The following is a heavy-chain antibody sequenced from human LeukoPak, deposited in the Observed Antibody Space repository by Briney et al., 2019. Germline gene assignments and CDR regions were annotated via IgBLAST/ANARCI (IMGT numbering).Heavy chain of an antibody. J-gene: IGHJ4*02. V-gene: IGHV3-7*01. D-gene: IGHD6-13*01. CDR2: IKQDGSEK. Sequence: GGSLRLSCAASGFTFSSYWMSWVRQAPGKGLEWVANIKQDGSEKYVDSVKGRFTISRDNAKNSLYLQMNSLRAEDTAVYYCAREGIAAADNDYWGQGTLVTVSS. CDR3: AREGIAAADNDY. CDR1: GFTFSSYW.